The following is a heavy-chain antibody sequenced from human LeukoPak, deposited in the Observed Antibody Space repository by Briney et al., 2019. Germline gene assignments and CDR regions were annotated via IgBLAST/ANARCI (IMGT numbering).Heavy chain of an antibody. J-gene: IGHJ4*02. CDR3: ATRMIVRGAFGY. V-gene: IGHV1-24*01. CDR1: GYTLTELS. CDR2: FDSEDGET. D-gene: IGHD3-22*01. Sequence: ASVKVSCKVSGYTLTELSMHWVRQAPGKGRDGMGGFDSEDGETIYAQKFQGRVTMTEDTSTDTAYMELSSLRSEDTAVYYCATRMIVRGAFGYWGQGTLVTVSS.